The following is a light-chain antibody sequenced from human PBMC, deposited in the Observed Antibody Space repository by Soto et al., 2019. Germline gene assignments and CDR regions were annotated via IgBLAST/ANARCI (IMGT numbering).Light chain of an antibody. V-gene: IGKV3-20*01. J-gene: IGKJ1*01. CDR1: KSVSSSY. CDR2: ATF. Sequence: EIVLTQSPGTQSLSPGERATLSCRASKSVSSSYLAWYQQKPGQPPRLVMYATFSRATGIPARFSGSGSVTDFSLTISRLEPEDFAVYYCQQYGSSSWTVGLGTKVDIK. CDR3: QQYGSSSWT.